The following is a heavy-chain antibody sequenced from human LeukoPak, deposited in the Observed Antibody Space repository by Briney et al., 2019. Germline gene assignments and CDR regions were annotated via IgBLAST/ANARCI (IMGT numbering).Heavy chain of an antibody. CDR3: AKDRRYYGSGGDAFDI. CDR2: ISGSGGST. D-gene: IGHD3-10*01. V-gene: IGHV3-23*01. J-gene: IGHJ3*02. CDR1: GFTFSSYA. Sequence: GGSLRLSCAASGFTFSSYAMSWVRQAPGKGLEWVSAISGSGGSTYYADSVKGRFTISRDNSKNTLYLQMNSLRAEDTAVYYCAKDRRYYGSGGDAFDIWGQGTMVTVSS.